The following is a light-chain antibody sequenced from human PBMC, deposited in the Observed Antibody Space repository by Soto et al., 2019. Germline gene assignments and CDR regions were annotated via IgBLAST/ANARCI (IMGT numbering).Light chain of an antibody. V-gene: IGKV3-15*01. CDR3: QQYNNWPRIFT. J-gene: IGKJ3*01. Sequence: EIVMTQSPATLSVSPGERATLCCRASQSVSSNLAWYQQKPGQAPRLLIYGASTRATGIPARFSGSGSGTEFTLTISSLQSEDFADYYCQQYNNWPRIFTFGPGTKVDIK. CDR2: GAS. CDR1: QSVSSN.